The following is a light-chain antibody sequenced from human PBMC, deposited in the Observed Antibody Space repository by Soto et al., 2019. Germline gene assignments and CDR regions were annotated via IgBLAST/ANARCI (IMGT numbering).Light chain of an antibody. J-gene: IGKJ1*01. Sequence: EIVMTQSPSTLSVSPGERATLSCRASQSVSSNLAWYQQKPGQVPRLLIYGASTRATGIPARFSGSGSGTEFTLTITSLQSEDFAVYYCQQYNEWPRTFGQGTTVEVK. CDR1: QSVSSN. CDR3: QQYNEWPRT. CDR2: GAS. V-gene: IGKV3-15*01.